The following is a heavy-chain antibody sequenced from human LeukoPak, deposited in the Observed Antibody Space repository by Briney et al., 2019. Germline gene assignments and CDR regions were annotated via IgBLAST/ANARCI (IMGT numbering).Heavy chain of an antibody. CDR3: ARGGTEVYTLEWLENSGPFDY. Sequence: ASVKVSCKASGYTFTSYYMRWVRQAPGQGLEWMGIINPSGGSTSYAQKFQGRVTMTRDTSTSTVYMELSSLRSEDTAVYYCARGGTEVYTLEWLENSGPFDYWGQGTLVTVSS. V-gene: IGHV1-46*01. CDR2: INPSGGST. CDR1: GYTFTSYY. J-gene: IGHJ4*02. D-gene: IGHD3-3*01.